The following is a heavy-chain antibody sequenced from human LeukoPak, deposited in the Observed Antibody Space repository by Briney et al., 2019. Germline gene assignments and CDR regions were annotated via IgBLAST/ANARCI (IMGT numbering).Heavy chain of an antibody. V-gene: IGHV1-18*01. CDR3: ARDYDFWSDKRGWFDP. J-gene: IGHJ5*02. CDR1: GYTFTSCG. Sequence: ASVKVSCKASGYTFTSCGISWVRQAPGQGLEWMGWISAYNGNTNYAQKLQGRVTMTTDTSTSTAYMELGSLRSDDTAVYYCARDYDFWSDKRGWFDPWGQGTLVTVSS. D-gene: IGHD3-3*01. CDR2: ISAYNGNT.